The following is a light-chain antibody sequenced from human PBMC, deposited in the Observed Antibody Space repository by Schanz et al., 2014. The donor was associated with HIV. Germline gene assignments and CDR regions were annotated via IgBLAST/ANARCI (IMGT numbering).Light chain of an antibody. CDR3: QQSHTYPYT. V-gene: IGKV1-17*03. J-gene: IGKJ2*01. CDR2: QAS. Sequence: DIQMTQSPSAMSASVGDRVTITCRASQGISNYLAWFQQKPGKVPKVLIYQASILENGVPSTFSGGGYGTEFTLTISGLQPDDFATYYCQQSHTYPYTFGQGTTLEIK. CDR1: QGISNY.